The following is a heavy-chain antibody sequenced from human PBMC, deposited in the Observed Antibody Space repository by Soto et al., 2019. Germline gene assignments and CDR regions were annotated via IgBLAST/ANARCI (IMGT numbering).Heavy chain of an antibody. Sequence: ASVKVSCKASGYTFTSYGISWVRQAPGQGLEWMGWISAYNGNTNYAQKLQGRVTMTTDTSTSTAYMELMSLRSDDTAVYYCARGVGYCSGGSCALDYWGQGTLVTVSS. V-gene: IGHV1-18*01. D-gene: IGHD2-15*01. J-gene: IGHJ4*02. CDR1: GYTFTSYG. CDR3: ARGVGYCSGGSCALDY. CDR2: ISAYNGNT.